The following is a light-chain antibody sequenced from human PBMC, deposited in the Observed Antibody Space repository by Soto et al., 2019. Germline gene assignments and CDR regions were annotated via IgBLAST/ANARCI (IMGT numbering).Light chain of an antibody. V-gene: IGLV2-8*01. CDR2: EVT. Sequence: QSALTQPSSASGSPGESVTMFCTGTSRDVGAYVYVSWFQQHPGKAPKLLIYEVTKRPSGVPDRFSGSRSGNTASLTVSGLQVEDEADYYCSAYAGSNKVVFGGGTKLTVL. CDR1: SRDVGAYVY. CDR3: SAYAGSNKVV. J-gene: IGLJ2*01.